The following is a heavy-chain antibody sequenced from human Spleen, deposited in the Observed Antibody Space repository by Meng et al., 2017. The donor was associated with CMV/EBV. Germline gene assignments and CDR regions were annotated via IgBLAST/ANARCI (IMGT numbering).Heavy chain of an antibody. CDR2: INSDGSST. CDR3: AKGLRYFDWLSPFDY. Sequence: GESLKISCAASGFTFSSYWMHWVRQAPGKGLVWVSRINSDGSSTSYADSVKGRFTISRDISKNTLYLQMNSLRAEDTAVYYCAKGLRYFDWLSPFDYRGQGTLVTVSS. CDR1: GFTFSSYW. D-gene: IGHD3-9*01. J-gene: IGHJ4*02. V-gene: IGHV3-74*01.